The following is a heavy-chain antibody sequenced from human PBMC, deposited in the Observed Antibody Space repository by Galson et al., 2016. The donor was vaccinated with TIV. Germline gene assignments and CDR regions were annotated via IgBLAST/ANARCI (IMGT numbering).Heavy chain of an antibody. CDR1: GGSIDNNGYY. J-gene: IGHJ6*02. V-gene: IGHV4-39*07. D-gene: IGHD5-24*01. CDR2: IYYSGTT. Sequence: LSLTCTVSGGSIDNNGYYWGWIRQPPGKGLEWIASIYYSGTTYYNPSLESRLTISIDTSKNHFSLNMKSVTAADTAVYYCARAPLWRQLGGMDVWGQGTTVTVSS. CDR3: ARAPLWRQLGGMDV.